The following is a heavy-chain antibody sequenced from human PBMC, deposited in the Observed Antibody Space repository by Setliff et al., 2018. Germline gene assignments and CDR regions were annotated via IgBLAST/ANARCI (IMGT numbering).Heavy chain of an antibody. J-gene: IGHJ4*02. CDR3: ARVESMVRGKNILRHFDY. CDR1: GYTFNNYG. CDR2: VTIYNGNT. D-gene: IGHD3-10*01. V-gene: IGHV1-18*01. Sequence: ASVKVSCKASGYTFNNYGVAWVRQAPGQGHDWMGWVTIYNGNTKYAQNLQGRLTLTTDRSTSTVYMELGSLTTDDTAIYYCARVESMVRGKNILRHFDYWGQGTQVTSPQ.